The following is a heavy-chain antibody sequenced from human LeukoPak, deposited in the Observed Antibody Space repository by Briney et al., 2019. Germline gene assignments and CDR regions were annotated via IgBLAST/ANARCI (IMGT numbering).Heavy chain of an antibody. CDR3: ARSPPSEQWRGGRWFDP. J-gene: IGHJ5*02. CDR1: GGTFSSYA. Sequence: SVKVSCKASGGTFSSYAISWVQQAPGQGLEWMGGIIPIFGTANYAQKFQGRVTITADKSTSTAYMELSSLRSEDTAVYYCARSPPSEQWRGGRWFDPWGQGTLVTVSS. V-gene: IGHV1-69*06. D-gene: IGHD6-19*01. CDR2: IIPIFGTA.